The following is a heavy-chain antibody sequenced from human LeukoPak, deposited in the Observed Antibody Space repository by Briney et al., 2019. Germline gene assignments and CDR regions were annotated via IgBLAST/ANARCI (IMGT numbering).Heavy chain of an antibody. Sequence: GGSLRLSCAASGFTFSSYVMSWVRQAPGKGLEWVAVISYDGSNKYYADSVKGRFTISRDNSKNTLYLQMNSLRAEDTAVYYCARGEDLFDYWGQGTLVTVSS. J-gene: IGHJ4*02. CDR3: ARGEDLFDY. CDR2: ISYDGSNK. CDR1: GFTFSSYV. D-gene: IGHD1-26*01. V-gene: IGHV3-30*03.